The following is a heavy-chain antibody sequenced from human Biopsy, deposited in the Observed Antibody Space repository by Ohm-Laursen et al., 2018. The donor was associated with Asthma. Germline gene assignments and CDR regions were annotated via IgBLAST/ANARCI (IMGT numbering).Heavy chain of an antibody. D-gene: IGHD4-17*01. Sequence: ASVKVSCKASGGTFSSNSINWVRQAPGQGLEWMGRIIPIFGPTNYAQKFQGRVTFTADESTSSAYMELSSLRSEDSAVYYCAREVSTVDYGYYYFAMDVWGQGTTVTVSS. CDR3: AREVSTVDYGYYYFAMDV. J-gene: IGHJ6*02. CDR1: GGTFSSNS. CDR2: IIPIFGPT. V-gene: IGHV1-69*13.